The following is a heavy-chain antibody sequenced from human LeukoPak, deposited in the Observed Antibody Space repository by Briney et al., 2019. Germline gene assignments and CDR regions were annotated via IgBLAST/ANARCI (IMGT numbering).Heavy chain of an antibody. CDR1: GGSFSGYY. CDR3: ASAQILAFLPY. CDR2: INHSGST. Sequence: SETLSLTCAVYGGSFSGYYWSWIRQPPGKGLEWIGEINHSGSTYYNPSLKSRVTISVDTSKNQFSLKLSSVTAADTAVYYCASAQILAFLPYWGQGTLVTVSS. V-gene: IGHV4-34*01. J-gene: IGHJ4*02.